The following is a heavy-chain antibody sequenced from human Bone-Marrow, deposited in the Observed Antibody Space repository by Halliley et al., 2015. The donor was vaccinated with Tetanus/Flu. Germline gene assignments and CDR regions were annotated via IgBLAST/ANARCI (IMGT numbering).Heavy chain of an antibody. Sequence: LRLSCSVSGDSIGSSSYYWGWIRQPPGKGLEWIASIYYTGSAYHNPSLKSRVTMSVDTSNNHFSRQLSSVTDADTAVYYCARGTYANSPYWYFDLWGRGTLVTVSS. V-gene: IGHV4-39*02. CDR2: IYYTGSA. D-gene: IGHD3-16*01. J-gene: IGHJ2*01. CDR3: ARGTYANSPYWYFDL. CDR1: GDSIGSSSYY.